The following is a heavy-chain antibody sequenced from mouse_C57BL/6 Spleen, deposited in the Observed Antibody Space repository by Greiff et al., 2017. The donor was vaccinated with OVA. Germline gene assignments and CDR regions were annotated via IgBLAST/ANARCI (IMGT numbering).Heavy chain of an antibody. D-gene: IGHD1-1*01. J-gene: IGHJ4*01. CDR3: ARRTTVGRCYAMDY. Sequence: EVKLVESGGGLVKPGGSLKLSCAASGFTFSDYGMHWVRQAPEKGLEWVAYISSGSSTIYYADTVKGRFTISRDNAKNTLFLQMTSLRSEDTAMYYCARRTTVGRCYAMDYWGQGTSVTVSS. CDR2: ISSGSSTI. V-gene: IGHV5-17*01. CDR1: GFTFSDYG.